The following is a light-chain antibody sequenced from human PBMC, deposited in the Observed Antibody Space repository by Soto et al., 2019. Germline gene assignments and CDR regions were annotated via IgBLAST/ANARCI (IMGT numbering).Light chain of an antibody. Sequence: DIPMTQSPSSLSASVGDRVTITCRASQSITTYLNWYQQKRGKAPKLLILGATALQSGVPSRFSGSESGTDFTLTISSLQPEDFAIYHCQQSYIIPLTFGGGTKVDVK. CDR3: QQSYIIPLT. CDR1: QSITTY. V-gene: IGKV1-39*01. CDR2: GAT. J-gene: IGKJ4*01.